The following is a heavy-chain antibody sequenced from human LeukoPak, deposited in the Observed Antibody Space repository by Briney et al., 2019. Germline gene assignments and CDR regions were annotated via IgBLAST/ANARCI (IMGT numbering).Heavy chain of an antibody. J-gene: IGHJ6*03. CDR2: IFTTGST. CDR1: GGSINGGSYY. V-gene: IGHV4-61*09. Sequence: PSQTLSLTCSVSGGSINGGSYYWSWIRQPAGKPLEWIGHIFTTGSTSYNPSLRTRVTISEDSSKDQFSLNLKSVTAADTAVYFYARRRGQSSGPSYYYFYMDVWGKGTTVTVSS. CDR3: ARRRGQSSGPSYYYFYMDV. D-gene: IGHD2-8*02.